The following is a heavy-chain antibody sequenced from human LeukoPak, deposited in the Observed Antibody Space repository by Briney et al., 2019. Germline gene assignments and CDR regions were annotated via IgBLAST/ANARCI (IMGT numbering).Heavy chain of an antibody. CDR2: VNHSGST. V-gene: IGHV4-34*01. J-gene: IGHJ6*02. Sequence: SETLSLTCAVYGGSFRGYYWSWIRQPPGKGLEWIGEVNHSGSTNYNPSLKSRVTISVDTSKNQFSLKLSSVTAADTAVYYCASPSGSGYYLYGMDVWGQGTTVTVSS. D-gene: IGHD3-3*01. CDR1: GGSFRGYY. CDR3: ASPSGSGYYLYGMDV.